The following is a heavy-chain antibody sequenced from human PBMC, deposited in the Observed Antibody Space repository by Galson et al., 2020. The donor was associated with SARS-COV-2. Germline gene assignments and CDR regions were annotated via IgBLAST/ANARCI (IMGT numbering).Heavy chain of an antibody. CDR3: ARNQGDGYYGMDV. Sequence: GESLKISCAASGFTFSSYAMHWVRQAPGKGLEWVAVISYDGSNKYYADSVKGRFTISRDNSKNTLYLQMNSLRAEDTAVYYCARNQGDGYYGMDVWGQGTTVTVSS. V-gene: IGHV3-30*04. D-gene: IGHD3-16*01. CDR1: GFTFSSYA. CDR2: ISYDGSNK. J-gene: IGHJ6*02.